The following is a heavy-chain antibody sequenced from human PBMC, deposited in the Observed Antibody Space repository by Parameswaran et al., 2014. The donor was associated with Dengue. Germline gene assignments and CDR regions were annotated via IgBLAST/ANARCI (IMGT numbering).Heavy chain of an antibody. V-gene: IGHV5-10-1*01. CDR3: ARHEYQLLLTGKHNWFDSR. CDR2: IDPSDSYT. D-gene: IGHD2-2*01. Sequence: VRQMPGKGLEWMGRIDPSDSYTNYSPSFQGHVTISADKSISTAYLQWSSLKASDTAMYYCARHEYQLLLTGKHNWFDSRGAREPWSPSPQ. J-gene: IGHJ5*01.